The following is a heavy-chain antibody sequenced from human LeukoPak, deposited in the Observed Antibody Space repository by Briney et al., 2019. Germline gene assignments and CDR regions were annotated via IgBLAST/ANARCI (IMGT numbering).Heavy chain of an antibody. D-gene: IGHD7-27*01. Sequence: SETLSLTCTVSGGSISSSSYYWGWIRQPPGKGLEWIGSIYYSGSTYYNPSLKSRVTISVGTSKNQFSLKLSSVTAADTAVYYCARGYWGNYYYYMDVWGKGTTVTVSS. J-gene: IGHJ6*03. V-gene: IGHV4-39*07. CDR3: ARGYWGNYYYYMDV. CDR1: GGSISSSSYY. CDR2: IYYSGST.